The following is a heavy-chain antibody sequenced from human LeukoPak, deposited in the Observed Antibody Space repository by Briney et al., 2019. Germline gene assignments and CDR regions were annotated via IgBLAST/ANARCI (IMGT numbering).Heavy chain of an antibody. CDR3: ARGPCSTSCHRSWYFDY. J-gene: IGHJ4*02. V-gene: IGHV4-34*01. CDR2: INHSGST. CDR1: GGSFSGYY. D-gene: IGHD2-2*01. Sequence: SEALSLTCAVYGGSFSGYYWTWIRQPPGKGLEWIGEINHSGSTTYKPSLKSRVTISVDTSKNHFSLRLTSVTAADTAVYYCARGPCSTSCHRSWYFDYWGQGTLVTVSS.